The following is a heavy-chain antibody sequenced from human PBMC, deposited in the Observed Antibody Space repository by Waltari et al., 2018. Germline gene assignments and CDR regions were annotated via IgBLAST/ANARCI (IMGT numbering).Heavy chain of an antibody. CDR1: GYNFIGYY. J-gene: IGHJ4*02. CDR2: INPNTGGT. CDR3: ARQAARNFDY. Sequence: QVQLVQSGAEVKKPGASVNVSCKASGYNFIGYYIHWVRQAPGQGLEWMGWINPNTGGTKYAQKYQGRVTLTRDTAISTAYMGLSSLGSDDMAVFYCARQAARNFDYWGQGTLVTVSS. V-gene: IGHV1-2*02.